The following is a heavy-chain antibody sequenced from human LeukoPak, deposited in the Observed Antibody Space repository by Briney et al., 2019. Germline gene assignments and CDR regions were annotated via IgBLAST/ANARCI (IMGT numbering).Heavy chain of an antibody. CDR2: IYSDDTT. V-gene: IGHV3-66*02. J-gene: IGHJ4*02. Sequence: GGSLRLPCAASGFTFSDYYMSWIRQAPGKGLEWVSLIYSDDTTYYADSVKGRFTISRDNSKSTVYLQMISLRAEDTAVYYCARASRGYFDYWGQGTLVTVSS. CDR3: ARASRGYFDY. CDR1: GFTFSDYY. D-gene: IGHD3-22*01.